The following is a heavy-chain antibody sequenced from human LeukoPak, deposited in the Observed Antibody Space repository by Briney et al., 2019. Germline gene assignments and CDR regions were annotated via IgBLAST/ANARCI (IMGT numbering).Heavy chain of an antibody. D-gene: IGHD2-8*02. CDR2: IWYDGSNK. Sequence: GGSLRLSCAASGFTLSDCGMHWVRQAPCKGLEWVAVIWYDGSNKYYADSVKGRFTISRDNSKNTLFPQMNSLRADDTAMYYCARDRTYWADYWGQGTLVTVSS. V-gene: IGHV3-33*01. CDR1: GFTLSDCG. CDR3: ARDRTYWADY. J-gene: IGHJ4*02.